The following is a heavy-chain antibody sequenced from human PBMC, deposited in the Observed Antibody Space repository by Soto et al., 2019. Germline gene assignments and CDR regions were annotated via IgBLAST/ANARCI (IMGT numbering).Heavy chain of an antibody. V-gene: IGHV4-34*01. Sequence: QVQLQQWGAGLLKPSETLSLTCAVYGGSFRGYYWSWIRQPPGKGLGWIGEINHSGGTNYKPSLKCRVTISVDPYKHQLSLKLSSVTAADTAVYYCARRLPYDFWSGYRNLAYYYMDVWGKGTTVTVSS. J-gene: IGHJ6*03. CDR1: GGSFRGYY. D-gene: IGHD3-3*01. CDR3: ARRLPYDFWSGYRNLAYYYMDV. CDR2: INHSGGT.